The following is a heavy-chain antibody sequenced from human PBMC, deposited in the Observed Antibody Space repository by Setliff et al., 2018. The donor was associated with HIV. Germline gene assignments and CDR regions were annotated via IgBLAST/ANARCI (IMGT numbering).Heavy chain of an antibody. D-gene: IGHD6-13*01. CDR2: IYYSGNT. J-gene: IGHJ1*01. CDR1: GGSIKSGSYY. V-gene: IGHV4-39*07. Sequence: SETLSLTCTVSGGSIKSGSYYWGWIRQPPGKGLEWIGSIYYSGNTYYNPSLKSRVTISVDTSRNQFSLRLSSVTAADTAIYYCARVPTSSWYVTTQRTKEYFQQWGQGTLVTVSS. CDR3: ARVPTSSWYVTTQRTKEYFQQ.